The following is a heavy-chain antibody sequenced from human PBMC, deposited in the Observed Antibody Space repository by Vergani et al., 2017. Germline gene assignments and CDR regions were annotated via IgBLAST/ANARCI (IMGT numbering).Heavy chain of an antibody. CDR2: ISSSSSYI. D-gene: IGHD3-22*01. Sequence: EVQLVESGGGLVKPGGSLRLSCAASGFPFSSYSMNWVRQAPGKGLEWVSSISSSSSYIYYADSVKGRFTISRDNAKNSLYLQMNSLRAEDTAVYYCARDGVNDYDSSGTKDYWGQGTLVTVSS. CDR1: GFPFSSYS. V-gene: IGHV3-21*01. CDR3: ARDGVNDYDSSGTKDY. J-gene: IGHJ4*02.